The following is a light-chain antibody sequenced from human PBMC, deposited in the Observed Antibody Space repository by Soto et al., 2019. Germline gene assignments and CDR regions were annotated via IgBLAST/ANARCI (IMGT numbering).Light chain of an antibody. Sequence: EVVLSQSLGTLSLSPGERATHSCRASQTVRNNYLAWYQQKPGQAPRLLIYDASSRATGIPDRFSGSGSGTHFTLTISRLEPEDFAVYYCQHYGSSPWTFGQGTKVDI. CDR2: DAS. J-gene: IGKJ1*01. CDR1: QTVRNNY. CDR3: QHYGSSPWT. V-gene: IGKV3-20*01.